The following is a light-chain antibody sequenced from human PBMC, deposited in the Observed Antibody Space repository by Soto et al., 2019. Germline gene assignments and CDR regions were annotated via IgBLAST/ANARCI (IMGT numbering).Light chain of an antibody. CDR2: GAS. Sequence: IVLTQSRCTLSLSPGGRSTLPCRASQSVSNNYLAWYQQKPGQAPRILIYGASSRATGIPDRFSGSGSGTDFTLTISRLEPEDFAVYYCQQYGISRTFGQGTKVDIK. CDR1: QSVSNNY. J-gene: IGKJ1*01. CDR3: QQYGISRT. V-gene: IGKV3-20*01.